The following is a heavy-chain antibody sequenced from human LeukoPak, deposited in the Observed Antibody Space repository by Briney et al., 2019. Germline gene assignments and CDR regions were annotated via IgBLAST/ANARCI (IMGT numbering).Heavy chain of an antibody. J-gene: IGHJ4*02. D-gene: IGHD6-13*01. V-gene: IGHV1-2*02. CDR1: GYTFTRYY. CDR3: AGTEIAAAGTNFDY. CDR2: INPNSGGT. Sequence: ASVTVSCMASGYTFTRYYMHWVRQAPAQGLAWMGWINPNSGGTNYAHKFQGRVTMTRDTSISTAYMERSRLRADDTAVYYCAGTEIAAAGTNFDYWGQGTLVTVSS.